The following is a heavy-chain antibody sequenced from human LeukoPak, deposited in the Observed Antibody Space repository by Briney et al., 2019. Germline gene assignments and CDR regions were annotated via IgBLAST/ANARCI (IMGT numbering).Heavy chain of an antibody. Sequence: SETLSLTCTVSGYSISSGYYWGWIRQPPGKGLEWIGSIYHSGSTYYNPSLKSRVTISVDTSKNQFSLKLSSVTAADTAVYYCARDLTDYYELDYWGQGTLVTVSS. D-gene: IGHD3-22*01. CDR3: ARDLTDYYELDY. CDR2: IYHSGST. CDR1: GYSISSGYY. V-gene: IGHV4-38-2*02. J-gene: IGHJ4*02.